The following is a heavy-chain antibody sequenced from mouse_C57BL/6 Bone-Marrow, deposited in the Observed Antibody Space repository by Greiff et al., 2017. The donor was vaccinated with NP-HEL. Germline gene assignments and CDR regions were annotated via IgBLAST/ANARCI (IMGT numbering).Heavy chain of an antibody. CDR1: GYTFTSYW. CDR2: IDPSDSYT. J-gene: IGHJ2*01. V-gene: IGHV1-50*01. D-gene: IGHD1-1*01. Sequence: QVHVKQPGAELVKPGASVKLSCKASGYTFTSYWMQWVKQRSGQGLEWIGEIDPSDSYTNYNQKFKGKATLTVDTSSSTAYMQLSSLTSEDSAVYYCARYYGSSFFDYWGQGTTLTVSS. CDR3: ARYYGSSFFDY.